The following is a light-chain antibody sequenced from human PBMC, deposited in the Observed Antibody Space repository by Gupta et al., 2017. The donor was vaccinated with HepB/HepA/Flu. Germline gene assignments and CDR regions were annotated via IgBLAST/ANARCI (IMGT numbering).Light chain of an antibody. J-gene: IGKJ2*01. CDR2: KAS. Sequence: DIQMTQSPSTLSASVGDRVTITCRASQSISSWLAWYQQKPGKAPKLLIYKASSLESGVPSRFSGSGSGTEFTLTISSLQPDDFATYYCQQENTFGQETKLEIK. CDR3: QQENT. V-gene: IGKV1-5*03. CDR1: QSISSW.